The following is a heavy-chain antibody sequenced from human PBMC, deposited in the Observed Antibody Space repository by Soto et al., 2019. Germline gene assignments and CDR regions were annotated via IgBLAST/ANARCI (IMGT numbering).Heavy chain of an antibody. Sequence: GASVKVSCKASGGTFSSYAISWVRQAPGQGLEWMGGIIPIFGTANYAQKFQGRVTITADESTSTAYMELSSLRSEDTAVYYCARTRELPIVNWFDPWAQGTLVTVSS. CDR1: GGTFSSYA. V-gene: IGHV1-69*13. CDR2: IIPIFGTA. D-gene: IGHD1-26*01. CDR3: ARTRELPIVNWFDP. J-gene: IGHJ5*02.